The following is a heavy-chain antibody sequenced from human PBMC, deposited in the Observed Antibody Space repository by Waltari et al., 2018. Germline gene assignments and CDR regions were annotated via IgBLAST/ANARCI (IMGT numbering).Heavy chain of an antibody. D-gene: IGHD3-10*01. Sequence: QVQLVQSGAEVKKPGSSVKVSCKASGSTFRSYAISWVRQAAGQGLEWMGGIIPIVGTANYAQKCQGRVTITTDESTSTAYMELSSLRSEDTAVYYCARVGYYYGSGSIFDYWGQGTLVTVSS. V-gene: IGHV1-69*05. J-gene: IGHJ4*02. CDR1: GSTFRSYA. CDR2: IIPIVGTA. CDR3: ARVGYYYGSGSIFDY.